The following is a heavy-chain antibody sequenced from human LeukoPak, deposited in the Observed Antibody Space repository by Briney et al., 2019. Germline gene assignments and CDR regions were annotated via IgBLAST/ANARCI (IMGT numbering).Heavy chain of an antibody. J-gene: IGHJ5*02. V-gene: IGHV4-59*01. Sequence: SETLSLTCTVSGGSISSYYWSWIRQPPGKGLEWIGYIYYSGSTNYNPSLKSRVTISVDTSKNQFSLKLSSVTAADTAVYYCARETDDYAWGSYRQNWFDPWGQGTLVTVSS. CDR2: IYYSGST. CDR1: GGSISSYY. CDR3: ARETDDYAWGSYRQNWFDP. D-gene: IGHD3-16*02.